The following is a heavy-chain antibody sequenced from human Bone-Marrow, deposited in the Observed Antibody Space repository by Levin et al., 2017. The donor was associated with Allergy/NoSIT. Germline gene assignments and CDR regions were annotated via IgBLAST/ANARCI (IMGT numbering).Heavy chain of an antibody. CDR3: AIYYDSSGYYAGAFDI. J-gene: IGHJ3*02. V-gene: IGHV4-59*01. Sequence: SETLSLTCTVSGGSINSDYWTWIRQPPGKGLEWIGCIHYSGNPTYNPSLKSRVTISLDSSKNQFSLKLTSVTAADTAVYYCAIYYDSSGYYAGAFDIWGQGTMVTVSS. D-gene: IGHD3-22*01. CDR1: GGSINSDY. CDR2: IHYSGNP.